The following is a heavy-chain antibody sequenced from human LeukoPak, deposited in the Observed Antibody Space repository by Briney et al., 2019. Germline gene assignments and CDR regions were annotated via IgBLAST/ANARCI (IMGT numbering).Heavy chain of an antibody. Sequence: SETLSLTCAVSGGSISSYYWSWIRQPAGKGLEWIGRIYTSGSTNYNPSLKSRVNMSIDTSKSQFSLNLRSVTAADTAVYYCAREGIIAMVRGVIQHWFDPWGQGTLVTVSS. V-gene: IGHV4-4*07. J-gene: IGHJ5*02. D-gene: IGHD3-10*01. CDR2: IYTSGST. CDR3: AREGIIAMVRGVIQHWFDP. CDR1: GGSISSYY.